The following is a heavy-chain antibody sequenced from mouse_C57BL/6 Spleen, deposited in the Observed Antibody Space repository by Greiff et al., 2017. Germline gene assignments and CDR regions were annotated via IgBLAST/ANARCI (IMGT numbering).Heavy chain of an antibody. CDR2: IDPSDSET. CDR1: GYTFTSYW. D-gene: IGHD1-1*01. CDR3: ARFTTVVATPTRYFDV. Sequence: QVQLKQPGAELVRPGSSVKLSCKASGYTFTSYWMHWVKQRPIQGLEWIGNIDPSDSETHYNQKFKDKATLTVDKSSSTAYMQLSSLTSEDSAVYYCARFTTVVATPTRYFDVWGTGTTVTVSS. V-gene: IGHV1-52*01. J-gene: IGHJ1*03.